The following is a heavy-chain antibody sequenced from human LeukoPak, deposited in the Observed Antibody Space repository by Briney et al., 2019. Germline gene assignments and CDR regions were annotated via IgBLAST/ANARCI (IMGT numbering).Heavy chain of an antibody. Sequence: SETLSLTSVVYAGSCSGYYWSWVRQPPGEGLEWIGEIDQGGTSNYNPSLKSRVTISVDTSKKQFSLTLTSMTAADTAVYYCARVPHYYFGYGYFDAWGQGTLVTVSS. CDR2: IDQGGTS. CDR1: AGSCSGYY. CDR3: ARVPHYYFGYGYFDA. V-gene: IGHV4-34*01. D-gene: IGHD3-10*01. J-gene: IGHJ4*02.